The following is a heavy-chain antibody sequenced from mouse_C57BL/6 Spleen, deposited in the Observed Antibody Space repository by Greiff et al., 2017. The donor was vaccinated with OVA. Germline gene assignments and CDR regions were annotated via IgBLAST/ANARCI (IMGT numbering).Heavy chain of an antibody. CDR3: ARVGYGIV. D-gene: IGHD1-1*01. J-gene: IGHJ1*03. CDR2: IYPSDSET. CDR1: GYTFTSYW. V-gene: IGHV1-61*01. Sequence: QVQLQQPGAELVRPGSSVKLSCKASGYTFTSYWLDWVKQRPGQGLEWIGNIYPSDSETHYNQKFKDKATLTVDKSSSTAYMQLSSLTSEDSAVDYCARVGYGIVWGTGTTVTVSS.